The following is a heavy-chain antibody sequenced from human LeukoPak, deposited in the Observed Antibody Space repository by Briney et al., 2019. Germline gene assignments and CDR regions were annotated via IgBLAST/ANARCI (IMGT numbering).Heavy chain of an antibody. CDR1: GFIFSSFA. D-gene: IGHD3-10*01. J-gene: IGHJ4*02. CDR3: AKDEGPSVDGDYFDY. Sequence: PGGSLRLSCAASGFIFSSFAMSWVRQAPGKGLEWVSGISVRGGSTYYADSVKGRFTISRDNSKNALYLQMNSLRAEDTAAYYCAKDEGPSVDGDYFDYWGQGTLVTVSS. CDR2: ISVRGGST. V-gene: IGHV3-23*01.